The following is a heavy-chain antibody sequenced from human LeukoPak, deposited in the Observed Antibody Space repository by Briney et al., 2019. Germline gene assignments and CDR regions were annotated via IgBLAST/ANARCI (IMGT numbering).Heavy chain of an antibody. CDR3: ARGWYSNWDY. J-gene: IGHJ4*02. D-gene: IGHD6-13*01. Sequence: PGGSLRLSCAASGFIFRSYNMYWVRQAPGKGPEWVSSITSSSSYIFYADSVKGRFTISRDNAKNSLYLQMNSLRAEDTAVYYCARGWYSNWDYWGQGTLVTVSS. V-gene: IGHV3-21*01. CDR1: GFIFRSYN. CDR2: ITSSSSYI.